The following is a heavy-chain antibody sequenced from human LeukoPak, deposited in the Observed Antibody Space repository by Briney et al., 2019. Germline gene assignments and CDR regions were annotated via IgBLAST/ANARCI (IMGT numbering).Heavy chain of an antibody. CDR2: IYSSGST. Sequence: SETLSPTCTVSGGSISSSSYYWGWIRQPPGRGLEWIGSIYSSGSTYYNPSLMSRVTISVDTSKNQFSLKLSSVTAADTAVYYCASLNYYGSGSPHYWGQGTLVTVSS. V-gene: IGHV4-39*01. J-gene: IGHJ4*02. CDR1: GGSISSSSYY. D-gene: IGHD3-10*01. CDR3: ASLNYYGSGSPHY.